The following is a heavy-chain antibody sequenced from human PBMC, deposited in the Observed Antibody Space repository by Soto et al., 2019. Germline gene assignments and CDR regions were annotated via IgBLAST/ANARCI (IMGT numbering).Heavy chain of an antibody. Sequence: ASVKVSCKASGYTFTGYYMHWVRQAPGQGLEWMGWINPNSGGTNYAQKFQGWVTMTRDTSISTAYMELSRLRSDDTAVYYCARDPPSHLPAAELGMDVWGQGTTVTVSS. CDR2: INPNSGGT. D-gene: IGHD2-2*01. CDR1: GYTFTGYY. CDR3: ARDPPSHLPAAELGMDV. J-gene: IGHJ6*02. V-gene: IGHV1-2*04.